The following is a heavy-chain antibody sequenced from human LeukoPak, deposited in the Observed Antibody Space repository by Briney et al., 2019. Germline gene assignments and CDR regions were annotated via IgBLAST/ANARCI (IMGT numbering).Heavy chain of an antibody. CDR1: GITFISYA. CDR3: ARDLEGYYYDSSGYYPAY. Sequence: GGSLRLSCEVSGITFISYAMSWVRQAPGEGLEWVSGINWIGGSTGYADSVKGRFTISRDNAKNSLYLQMNSLRAEDTALYYCARDLEGYYYDSSGYYPAYWGQGTLVTVSS. J-gene: IGHJ4*02. V-gene: IGHV3-20*04. D-gene: IGHD3-22*01. CDR2: INWIGGST.